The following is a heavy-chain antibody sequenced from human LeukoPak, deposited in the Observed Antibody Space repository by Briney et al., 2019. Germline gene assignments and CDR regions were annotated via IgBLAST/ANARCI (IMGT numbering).Heavy chain of an antibody. CDR2: IIPIFGTA. Sequence: SVKVSCKASGGTFSSYAISWVRQAPGQGLEWMGGIIPIFGTANYAQKFQGRVTITADGSTSTAYMELSSLRSEDTAVYYCARVGYSSGWEYYYYGMDVWGQGTTVTVSS. CDR3: ARVGYSSGWEYYYYGMDV. V-gene: IGHV1-69*01. D-gene: IGHD6-19*01. CDR1: GGTFSSYA. J-gene: IGHJ6*02.